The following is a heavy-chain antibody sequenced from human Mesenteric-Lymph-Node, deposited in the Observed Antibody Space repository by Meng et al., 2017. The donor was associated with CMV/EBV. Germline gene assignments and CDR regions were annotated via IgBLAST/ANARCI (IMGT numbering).Heavy chain of an antibody. J-gene: IGHJ4*02. CDR1: GFTFDDYG. CDR2: INWNGGTI. CDR3: ARHSSSSRSEVDY. V-gene: IGHV3-20*04. Sequence: GGSLRLSCAASGFTFDDYGMSWVRQAPGKGLEWVSGINWNGGTIGYADSVKGRFTISRDNAKNFLYLQMNSLRADDTALYYCARHSSSSRSEVDYWGQGTLVTVSS. D-gene: IGHD6-6*01.